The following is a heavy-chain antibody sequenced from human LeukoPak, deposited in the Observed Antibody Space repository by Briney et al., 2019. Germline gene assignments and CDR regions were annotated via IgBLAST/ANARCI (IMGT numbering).Heavy chain of an antibody. Sequence: SETLSLTCTVSGGSTSSYFWGWIRQPPGKGLEWIGSLYYTGSAYYNPSLKSRVTISVDTSKNQFSLKLSSVTAADTAVYYCARLSLNRYYFDYWGQGTLVTVSS. CDR3: ARLSLNRYYFDY. V-gene: IGHV4-39*01. J-gene: IGHJ4*02. CDR1: GGSTSSYF. CDR2: LYYTGSA. D-gene: IGHD1-14*01.